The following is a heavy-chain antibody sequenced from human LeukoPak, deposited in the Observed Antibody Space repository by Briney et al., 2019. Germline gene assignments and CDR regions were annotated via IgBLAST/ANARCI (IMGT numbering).Heavy chain of an antibody. CDR3: AKFPTLENYFDY. J-gene: IGHJ4*02. CDR2: ISYDGSNK. D-gene: IGHD1-1*01. V-gene: IGHV3-30*18. CDR1: GFTFSSYG. Sequence: GRSLRLSCAASGFTFSSYGMHWVRQAPGKRLEWVAVISYDGSNKYYADSVKGRFTISRDNSKNTLYLQMNSLRAEDTAVYYCAKFPTLENYFDYWGQGTLVTVSS.